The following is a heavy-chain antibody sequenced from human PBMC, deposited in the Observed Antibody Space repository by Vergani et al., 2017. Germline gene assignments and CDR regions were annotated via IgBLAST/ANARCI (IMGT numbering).Heavy chain of an antibody. CDR2: ISGSGGST. Sequence: EVQLLESGVGLVQPGGSLRLSCAASGFTFSSYAMSWVRQAPGKGLEWVSTISGSGGSTYYADSVKGRFTISRDNSKNTLYLQMNSLRAEDTAVYFCAKRPAAGIDSWGQGTLVTVSS. CDR1: GFTFSSYA. CDR3: AKRPAAGIDS. D-gene: IGHD2-2*01. J-gene: IGHJ4*02. V-gene: IGHV3-23*01.